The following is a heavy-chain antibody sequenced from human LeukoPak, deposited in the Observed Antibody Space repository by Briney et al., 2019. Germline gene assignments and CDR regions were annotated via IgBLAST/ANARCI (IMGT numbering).Heavy chain of an antibody. CDR3: ARESATVTYYFDY. J-gene: IGHJ4*02. V-gene: IGHV4-34*01. D-gene: IGHD4-17*01. CDR2: INHSGST. CDR1: GGSFSGYY. Sequence: SETLSLTCAVYGGSFSGYYWSWLRQPPGKGLEWIGEINHSGSTNYNPSLKSRVTISVDTSKNQFSLKLSSVTAADTAVYYCARESATVTYYFDYWGQGTLVTVSS.